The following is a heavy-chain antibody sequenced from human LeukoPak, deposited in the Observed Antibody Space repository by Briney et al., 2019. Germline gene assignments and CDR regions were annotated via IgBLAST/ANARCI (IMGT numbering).Heavy chain of an antibody. V-gene: IGHV4-34*01. CDR1: GGSFSGYY. Sequence: SETLSLTCAVYGGSFSGYYWSWIRQPPGKGLEWIGEINHSGSTNYNPSLKSRVTISVDTSKNQFSLKLSSVTAADTAVYYCASLRTSLTYYYDSSGRQPDYWGQGTLVTVSS. CDR2: INHSGST. CDR3: ASLRTSLTYYYDSSGRQPDY. D-gene: IGHD3-22*01. J-gene: IGHJ4*02.